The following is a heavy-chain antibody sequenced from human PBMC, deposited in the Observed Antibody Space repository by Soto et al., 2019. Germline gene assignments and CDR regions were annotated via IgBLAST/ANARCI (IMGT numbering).Heavy chain of an antibody. J-gene: IGHJ4*02. CDR3: ARPIQYYFDSSARSSGFDY. Sequence: ASVKVSCKASGYMFTSYDINWVRQATGQGFEWMGWMNPNSGNTGYAQKFQGRVTMTRDTSITTAYMELSSLRSEDTAVYYCARPIQYYFDSSARSSGFDYWGQGTLVTVSS. V-gene: IGHV1-8*01. D-gene: IGHD3-22*01. CDR2: MNPNSGNT. CDR1: GYMFTSYD.